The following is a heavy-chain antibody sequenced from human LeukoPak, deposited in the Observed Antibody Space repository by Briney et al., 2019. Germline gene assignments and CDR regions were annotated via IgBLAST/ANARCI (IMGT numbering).Heavy chain of an antibody. J-gene: IGHJ4*02. CDR3: ARVKRDCSGGTCYSYDY. V-gene: IGHV3-23*01. CDR1: GFTFSSYA. CDR2: ISGSGGST. D-gene: IGHD2-15*01. Sequence: EGSLRLSCAASGFTFSSYAMSWVRQAPGKGLEWVSAISGSGGSTYYADSVKGRFTISRDNSKNTVFLQMNGLRAEDTAVYYCARVKRDCSGGTCYSYDYWGQGTLVTVSS.